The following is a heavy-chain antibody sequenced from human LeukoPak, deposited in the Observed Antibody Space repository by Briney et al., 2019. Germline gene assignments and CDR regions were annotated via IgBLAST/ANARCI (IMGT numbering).Heavy chain of an antibody. V-gene: IGHV4-39*01. CDR3: ARHFHYSNNWFDP. D-gene: IGHD4-11*01. CDR1: GGSIGSSTYY. Sequence: SETLSLTCNVSGGSIGSSTYYWSWIRQPPGMGLEWIGSIYYSGSTLYNASLKSRVTISVDTSKNHFSLKLSSVTAADTAVYYCARHFHYSNNWFDPWGQGTLVTVSS. CDR2: IYYSGST. J-gene: IGHJ5*02.